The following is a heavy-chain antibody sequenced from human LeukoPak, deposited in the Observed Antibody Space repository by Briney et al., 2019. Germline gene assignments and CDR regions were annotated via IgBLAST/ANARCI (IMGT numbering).Heavy chain of an antibody. CDR2: ISSKGNTI. CDR3: VRGGCCVGTFCYLWNAFDI. Sequence: GGSLRLSCAASGFTFSSCEMNWVRQAPGKGLEWVSYISSKGNTIYYADSVEGRFTISRDYAKNSLYLQMNSLRAEDTAVYYCVRGGCCVGTFCYLWNAFDIWGRGTVVTVSS. D-gene: IGHD2-15*01. J-gene: IGHJ3*02. CDR1: GFTFSSCE. V-gene: IGHV3-48*03.